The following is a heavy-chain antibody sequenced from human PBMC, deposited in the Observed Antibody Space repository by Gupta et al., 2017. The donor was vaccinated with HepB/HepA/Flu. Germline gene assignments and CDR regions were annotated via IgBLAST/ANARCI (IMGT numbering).Heavy chain of an antibody. CDR3: ARDKTGYNSRVYYYYYGMDV. CDR1: GFTFRDYY. Sequence: VQLVESGGGLVKPGGSLRLSCPASGFTFRDYYMRWIRQAPGKGLEWVSYISSSGSTIYYADSVKGRFTIARDNAKNSLYLQRNSLRAEETAVYYCARDKTGYNSRVYYYYYGMDVWVQGRTVTVSS. J-gene: IGHJ6*02. CDR2: ISSSGSTI. V-gene: IGHV3-11*01. D-gene: IGHD6-13*01.